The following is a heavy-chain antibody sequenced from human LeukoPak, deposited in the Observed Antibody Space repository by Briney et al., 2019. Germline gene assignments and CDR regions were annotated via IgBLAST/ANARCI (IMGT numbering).Heavy chain of an antibody. V-gene: IGHV4-59*12. Sequence: SETLSLTFTVSGGSISSYYWSWIRQPPGKGLEWIGYIYYSGSTNYNPSLKSRVTMSVDASKNQFSLKLSSVTAADTAVYYCARDRYYYDSSGYLLFDYWGQGTLVTVSS. CDR2: IYYSGST. D-gene: IGHD3-22*01. J-gene: IGHJ4*02. CDR3: ARDRYYYDSSGYLLFDY. CDR1: GGSISSYY.